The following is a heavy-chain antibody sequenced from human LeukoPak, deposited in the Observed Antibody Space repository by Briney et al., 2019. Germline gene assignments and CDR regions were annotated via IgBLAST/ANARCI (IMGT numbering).Heavy chain of an antibody. J-gene: IGHJ4*02. CDR3: ARMVFADTAMRDY. CDR1: GFTFDDYA. V-gene: IGHV3-9*01. D-gene: IGHD5-18*01. CDR2: ISWNSGSI. Sequence: GRSLRLSCAASGFTFDDYAMHWVRQAPGKGLEWVSGISWNSGSIGYADSVKGRFTISRDNAKNSLYLQMNSLRAEDTAVYYCARMVFADTAMRDYWGQGTLVTVSS.